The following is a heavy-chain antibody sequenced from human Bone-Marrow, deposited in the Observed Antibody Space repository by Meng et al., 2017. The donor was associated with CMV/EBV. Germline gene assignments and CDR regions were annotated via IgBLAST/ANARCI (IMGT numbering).Heavy chain of an antibody. CDR3: ARSPINYDFWSGSSSGLDY. J-gene: IGHJ4*02. CDR1: RFFFSINS. Sequence: ESLKISCAGSRFFFSINSMNWVRQAPGKGLEWVSSISSSSSYIYYADSVKGRFTISRDNAKNSLYLQMNSLRAEDTAVYYCARSPINYDFWSGSSSGLDYWGQGTLVTVSS. CDR2: ISSSSSYI. V-gene: IGHV3-21*01. D-gene: IGHD3-3*01.